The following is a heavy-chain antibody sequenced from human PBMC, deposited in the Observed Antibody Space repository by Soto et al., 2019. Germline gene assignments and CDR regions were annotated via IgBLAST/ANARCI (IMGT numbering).Heavy chain of an antibody. CDR2: ISAYNGNT. CDR1: GYTFTSYG. D-gene: IGHD2-15*01. J-gene: IGHJ4*02. V-gene: IGHV1-18*01. CDR3: ARSGCSGGSCYSYYFDY. Sequence: ASLKVSCKASGYTFTSYGISWVRQAPGQGLEWMGWISAYNGNTNYAQKLQGRVTMTTDTSTSTAYMELRSLRSDDTAVYYCARSGCSGGSCYSYYFDYWGQGTLVTVS.